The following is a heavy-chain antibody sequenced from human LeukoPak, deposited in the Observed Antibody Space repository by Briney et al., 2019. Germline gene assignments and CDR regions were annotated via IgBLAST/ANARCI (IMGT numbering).Heavy chain of an antibody. J-gene: IGHJ4*02. D-gene: IGHD3-22*01. CDR1: GDIFTSYA. Sequence: GASVKVSCKGSGDIFTSYAISWVRQAPGLGLEWMGAIIPLLGTANSAQKFQDRVTITANDSTRTVYMELTSLTSDDTAVYYCARDFAEAGGGAMIWGQGTQATVSS. CDR2: IIPLLGTA. CDR3: ARDFAEAGGGAMI. V-gene: IGHV1-69*01.